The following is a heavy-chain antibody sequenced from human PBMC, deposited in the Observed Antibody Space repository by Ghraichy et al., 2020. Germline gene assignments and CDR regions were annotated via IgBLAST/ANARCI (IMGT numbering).Heavy chain of an antibody. V-gene: IGHV4-34*01. CDR3: VDEFWSGSR. D-gene: IGHD3-3*01. J-gene: IGHJ4*02. CDR1: GGSFSGYY. Sequence: SETLSLTCAVYGGSFSGYYWTWIRQPPGKGLEWMGEINPSGSTKYNQSLNSRVTISVDRSTTQFSLNVSSVTAADTAVYYCVDEFWSGSRWGQGTLVTVSS. CDR2: INPSGST.